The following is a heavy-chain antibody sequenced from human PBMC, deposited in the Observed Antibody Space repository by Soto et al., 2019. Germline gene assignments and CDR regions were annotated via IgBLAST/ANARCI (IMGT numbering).Heavy chain of an antibody. V-gene: IGHV3-23*01. D-gene: IGHD4-17*01. CDR3: AKDRSPYYGDYPVGYFDY. J-gene: IGHJ4*02. CDR2: ISGSGGST. CDR1: GFTFSSYA. Sequence: GGSLRLSCAASGFTFSSYAMSWVRQAPGKGLEWVSAISGSGGSTYYADSVKGRFTISRDNSKNTLYLQMNSLRAEDTAVYYCAKDRSPYYGDYPVGYFDYWGQGTLVTVSS.